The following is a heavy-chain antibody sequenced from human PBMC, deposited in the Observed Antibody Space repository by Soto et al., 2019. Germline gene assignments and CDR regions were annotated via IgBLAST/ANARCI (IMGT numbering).Heavy chain of an antibody. V-gene: IGHV1-8*01. CDR3: AREVDYVDENDY. J-gene: IGHJ4*02. D-gene: IGHD4-17*01. CDR2: MSPNSGNT. Sequence: ASVKVSCKASGYTFTSYDINWVRQATGQGLEWMGWMSPNSGNTVYAQKFQGRVTMTRHTSTSTAYMELRSLRSDDTAVYSCAREVDYVDENDYWGQGTLVTVSS. CDR1: GYTFTSYD.